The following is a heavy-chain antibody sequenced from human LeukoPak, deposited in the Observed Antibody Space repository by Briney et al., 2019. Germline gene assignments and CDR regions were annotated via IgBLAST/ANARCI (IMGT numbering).Heavy chain of an antibody. J-gene: IGHJ2*01. CDR1: GFTVSSNY. CDR2: IFCGGAT. Sequence: PGGSPIPLCAASGFTVSSNYMKWVRQAPREGLEVGSVIFCGGATYYADSVKGRFTISRDNSKNTMYLQMNSLRAEDTAVYYCAREKIVFVLGAPRDWYFDLWGRGTLVTVSS. D-gene: IGHD3-3*02. V-gene: IGHV3-53*01. CDR3: AREKIVFVLGAPRDWYFDL.